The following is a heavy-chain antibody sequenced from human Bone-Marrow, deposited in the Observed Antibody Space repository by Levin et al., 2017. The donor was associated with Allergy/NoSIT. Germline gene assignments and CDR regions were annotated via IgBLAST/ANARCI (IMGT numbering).Heavy chain of an antibody. CDR2: INSDGSST. Sequence: LSLTCAASGFTFSSSWMHWVHQAPGKGLVWVSRINSDGSSTSYADSVKGRFTISRDNAKNTLYLQMNSLRAEDTAVYYCARESGTVSYWGQGTLVTVSS. J-gene: IGHJ4*02. V-gene: IGHV3-74*01. CDR3: ARESGTVSY. CDR1: GFTFSSSW. D-gene: IGHD1-1*01.